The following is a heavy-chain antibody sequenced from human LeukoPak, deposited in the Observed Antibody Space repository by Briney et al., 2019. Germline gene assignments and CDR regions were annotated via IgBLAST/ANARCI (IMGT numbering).Heavy chain of an antibody. CDR2: INWSGTSA. V-gene: IGHV3-20*04. CDR1: GFTFDDYA. D-gene: IGHD5-12*01. J-gene: IGHJ4*02. Sequence: PGGSLRLSCAASGFTFDDYAMIWVRQRPGRGLEWVSSINWSGTSADYADSVKGRFTISRDNSKNTLYLQMNSLRAEDTAVYYCARGGYSGYQNKGTDYWGQGTLVTVSS. CDR3: ARGGYSGYQNKGTDY.